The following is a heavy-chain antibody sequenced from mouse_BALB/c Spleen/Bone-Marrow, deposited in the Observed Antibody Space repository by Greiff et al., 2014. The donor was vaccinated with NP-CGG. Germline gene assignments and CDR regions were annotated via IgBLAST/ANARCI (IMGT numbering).Heavy chain of an antibody. Sequence: VQLQQSGAELVMPGASVKMSCKASGYTFTDYWMHWVKQRPGQGLEWIGAIGTSDSYTSYNQKFKGKATLTVDESSSTAYMQXXXLTSEDSAVYYCARGDWDDAYWGQGTLVTVSA. CDR2: IGTSDSYT. CDR1: GYTFTDYW. D-gene: IGHD4-1*01. CDR3: ARGDWDDAY. J-gene: IGHJ3*01. V-gene: IGHV1-69*01.